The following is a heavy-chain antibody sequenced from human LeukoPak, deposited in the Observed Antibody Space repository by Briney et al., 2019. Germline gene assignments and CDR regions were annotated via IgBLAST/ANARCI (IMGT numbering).Heavy chain of an antibody. D-gene: IGHD2-2*01. CDR2: ISGNGGST. CDR3: VKEHCSSTSCFYFDY. J-gene: IGHJ4*02. Sequence: GGSLRLSCSASGFTFSNYGMHWVRQAPGKGLEYVSAISGNGGSTHYADSVKGRFTISRDNSKNTLYLQMSSLRAEDTAVYYCVKEHCSSTSCFYFDYWGQGTLVTVSS. CDR1: GFTFSNYG. V-gene: IGHV3-64D*06.